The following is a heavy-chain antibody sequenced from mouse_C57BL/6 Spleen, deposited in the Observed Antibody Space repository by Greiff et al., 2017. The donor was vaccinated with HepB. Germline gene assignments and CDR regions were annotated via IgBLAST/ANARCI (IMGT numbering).Heavy chain of an antibody. CDR1: GFTFSSYA. D-gene: IGHD1-1*01. CDR3: TRGAYGSSYYYDMDY. J-gene: IGHJ4*01. CDR2: ISSGGDYI. V-gene: IGHV5-9-1*02. Sequence: DVMLVESGEGLVKPGGSLKLSCAASGFTFSSYAMSWVRQTPEKRLEWVAYISSGGDYIYYADTVKGRFTISRDNARNTLYLQMSSLKSEDTAMYYCTRGAYGSSYYYDMDYWGQGTSVTVSS.